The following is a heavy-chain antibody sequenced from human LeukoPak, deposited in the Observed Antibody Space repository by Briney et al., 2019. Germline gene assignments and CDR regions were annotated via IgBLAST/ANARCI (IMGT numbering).Heavy chain of an antibody. CDR1: GFTFSSYS. J-gene: IGHJ4*02. CDR3: ARDRTTMVRGVIIRHDY. D-gene: IGHD3-10*01. CDR2: ISSSSGYI. V-gene: IGHV3-21*01. Sequence: SGGSLRLSCAAPGFTFSSYSMNWVRQAPGKGLEWVSSISSSSGYIYYADSVKGRFTISRDNGKNSLYLQMNSLRAEDTAVYYCARDRTTMVRGVIIRHDYWGQGTLVTVSS.